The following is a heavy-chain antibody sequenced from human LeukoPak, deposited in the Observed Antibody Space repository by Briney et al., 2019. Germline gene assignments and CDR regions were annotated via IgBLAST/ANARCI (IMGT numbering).Heavy chain of an antibody. CDR1: GFTFNNYD. J-gene: IGHJ6*03. V-gene: IGHV3-30*02. Sequence: GGSLRLSCAASGFTFNNYDMQWVRQAPGKGLEWVTFIRSDGSNKYYADSVKGRFTISRDNSKNTLYLQMNSLRAEDTAVYYCARDRHDYSAMDVWGKGTTVTVSS. D-gene: IGHD4-11*01. CDR2: IRSDGSNK. CDR3: ARDRHDYSAMDV.